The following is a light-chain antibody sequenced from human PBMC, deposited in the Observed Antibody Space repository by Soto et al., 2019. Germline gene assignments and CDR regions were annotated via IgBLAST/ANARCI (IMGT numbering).Light chain of an antibody. CDR3: QQYNNWPPIT. CDR1: QSVFNN. J-gene: IGKJ5*01. V-gene: IGKV3D-15*03. CDR2: GAS. Sequence: EIVLTQSPGTLSLSPGERATLSCRASQSVFNNHIGWYQQKPGQAPRRLIFGASFRATGIPDRFSGSGSGTDFTLTISILQSEDFAVYYCQQYNNWPPITFGQGTRLENK.